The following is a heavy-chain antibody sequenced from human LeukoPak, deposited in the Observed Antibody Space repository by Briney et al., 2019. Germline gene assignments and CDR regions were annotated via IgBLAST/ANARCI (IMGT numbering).Heavy chain of an antibody. V-gene: IGHV3-23*01. CDR3: AKRGVVIRVFLVGFHKEAYCFDS. CDR2: LSGSGGGT. Sequence: TGGSLRLSCAVSGITLSNYGMSWVRQAPGKGLEWVAGLSGSGGGTNYADSVQGRFTISRDNPRNTLYLQMNSLRAEDTAVYFCAKRGVVIRVFLVGFHKEAYCFDSWGQGALVTVSS. CDR1: GITLSNYG. J-gene: IGHJ4*02. D-gene: IGHD3-10*01.